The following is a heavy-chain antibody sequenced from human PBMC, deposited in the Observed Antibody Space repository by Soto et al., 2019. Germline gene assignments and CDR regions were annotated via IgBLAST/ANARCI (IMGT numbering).Heavy chain of an antibody. CDR1: GFTFSSYG. D-gene: IGHD4-17*01. Sequence: QVQLVESGGGVVQPGRSLRLSCAPSGFTFSSYGMHWARQAPGKGLEWVAVIWYDGSNKVYADSVKGRFTISRDNSKNTLYQQMNGLRAEDTAVYYGGRDWSGDYGALDTWAKGQWSPSLQ. J-gene: IGHJ3*02. V-gene: IGHV3-33*01. CDR3: GRDWSGDYGALDT. CDR2: IWYDGSNK.